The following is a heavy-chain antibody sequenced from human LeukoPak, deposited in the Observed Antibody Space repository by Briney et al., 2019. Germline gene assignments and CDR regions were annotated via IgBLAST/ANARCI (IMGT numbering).Heavy chain of an antibody. Sequence: GGSLRLSCAASGFTFRSYAMQWVRQAPGKGLEWVSYITYNSGTIFYADSVKGRFTNSRDNAKDSLYLQMSSLRDEDTAVYYCARDSGYSYADDYWGQGTLVTVSS. CDR2: ITYNSGTI. CDR1: GFTFRSYA. CDR3: ARDSGYSYADDY. D-gene: IGHD5-18*01. J-gene: IGHJ4*02. V-gene: IGHV3-48*02.